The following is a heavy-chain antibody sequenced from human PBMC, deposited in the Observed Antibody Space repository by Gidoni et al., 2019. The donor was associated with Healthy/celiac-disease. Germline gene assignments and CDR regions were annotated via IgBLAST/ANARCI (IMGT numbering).Heavy chain of an antibody. CDR2: MNPNSGNT. V-gene: IGHV1-8*01. J-gene: IGHJ5*02. D-gene: IGHD2-15*01. CDR1: GYTFTSYD. Sequence: QVQLVQSGAEVKKPGASVKVSCKASGYTFTSYDINWVRQATGQGLEWMGWMNPNSGNTGYAQKFQGRVTMTRNTSISTAYMELSSLRSEDTAVYYCAREYCSGGSCYLGARDWFDPWGQGTLVTVSS. CDR3: AREYCSGGSCYLGARDWFDP.